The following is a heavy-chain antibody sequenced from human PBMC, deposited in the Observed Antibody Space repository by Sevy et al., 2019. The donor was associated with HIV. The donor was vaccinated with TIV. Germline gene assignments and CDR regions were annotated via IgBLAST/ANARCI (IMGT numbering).Heavy chain of an antibody. CDR1: GFTFNTHA. Sequence: GESLKISCAASGFTFNTHAMHWVRQAPGKGLEWVALISYDGIIKYYADSVKGRLTISRDNSKNTLSLQMNSLRVEDTAVYYCAREGGYTSSWSPGNHWGQGTLVTFSS. CDR3: AREGGYTSSWSPGNH. J-gene: IGHJ4*02. D-gene: IGHD5-18*01. CDR2: ISYDGIIK. V-gene: IGHV3-30*04.